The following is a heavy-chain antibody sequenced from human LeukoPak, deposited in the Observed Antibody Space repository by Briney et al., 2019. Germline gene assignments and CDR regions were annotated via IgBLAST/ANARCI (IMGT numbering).Heavy chain of an antibody. D-gene: IGHD3-10*01. CDR2: IRYDGSNK. CDR3: AKDLDTMVRGVIITPLDY. CDR1: GFTFSSYG. V-gene: IGHV3-30*02. Sequence: PGGSLRLSCAASGFTFSSYGMHWVRQAPGKGLEWVAFIRYDGSNKYYADSVKGRFTISRDNSKNTLYLQMNSLRAEDTAVYYCAKDLDTMVRGVIITPLDYWGQGTLVTVSS. J-gene: IGHJ4*02.